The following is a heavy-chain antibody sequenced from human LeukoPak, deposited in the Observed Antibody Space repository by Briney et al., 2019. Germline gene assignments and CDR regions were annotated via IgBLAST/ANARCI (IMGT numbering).Heavy chain of an antibody. D-gene: IGHD3-10*01. CDR1: GGSISSGGYY. CDR2: IYHSGST. CDR3: ARERATGSAADF. J-gene: IGHJ4*02. Sequence: SQTLSLTCTVSGGSISSGGYYWSWIRQPPGKGLEWIGYIYHSGSTYYNPSLKSRVTISVDTPKNQFSLKLSSVTAADTAVYYCARERATGSAADFWGQGTLVTVSS. V-gene: IGHV4-30-2*01.